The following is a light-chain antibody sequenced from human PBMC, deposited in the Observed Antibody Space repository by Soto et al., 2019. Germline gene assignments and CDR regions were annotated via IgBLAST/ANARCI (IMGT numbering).Light chain of an antibody. J-gene: IGKJ1*01. CDR2: KAS. CDR3: QQYNSYRWT. V-gene: IGKV1-5*03. Sequence: DIQMTQTPSTLSASVGNRVTITCRASQSISTYLAWYQQKAGKAPKLLIYKASTLESGVPLRFSGSGSGTEFTLTISSLQPDDFATYYCQQYNSYRWTFGLGTKVDIK. CDR1: QSISTY.